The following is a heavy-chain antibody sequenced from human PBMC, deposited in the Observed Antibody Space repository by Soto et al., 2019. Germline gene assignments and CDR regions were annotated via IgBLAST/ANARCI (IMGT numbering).Heavy chain of an antibody. J-gene: IGHJ4*02. V-gene: IGHV3-33*01. CDR1: GFTCSSYG. CDR2: IWYDGSNK. Sequence: QVQLVESGGGVVQPGRSLRLSCAASGFTCSSYGMHWVRQAPGKGLEWVAVIWYDGSNKYYADSVKGRFTISRDNSKNTLYLQMNSLRAEDTAVYYCARDAGHYDSSGYFGDFDYWGQGTLVTVSS. D-gene: IGHD3-22*01. CDR3: ARDAGHYDSSGYFGDFDY.